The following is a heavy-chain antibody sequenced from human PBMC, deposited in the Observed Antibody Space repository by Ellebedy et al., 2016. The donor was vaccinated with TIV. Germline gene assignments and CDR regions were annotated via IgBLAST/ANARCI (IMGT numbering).Heavy chain of an antibody. CDR1: GGSISSSNW. J-gene: IGHJ5*02. V-gene: IGHV4-4*02. CDR3: ARDNGVRGRGWFDP. Sequence: SETLSLTCAVSGGSISSSNWWSWVRQPPGKGLEWIGEIYHSGSTNYNPSLKSRVTISVDKSKSQFSLKLNSVTAADTAVYYCARDNGVRGRGWFDPWGQGTLVTVSS. D-gene: IGHD3-10*01. CDR2: IYHSGST.